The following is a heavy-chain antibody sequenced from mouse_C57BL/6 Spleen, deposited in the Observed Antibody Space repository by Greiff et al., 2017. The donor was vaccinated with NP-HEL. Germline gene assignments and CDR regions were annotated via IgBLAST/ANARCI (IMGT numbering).Heavy chain of an antibody. CDR1: GYTFTSYW. J-gene: IGHJ3*01. Sequence: VQLQQPGAELVMPGASVKLSCKASGYTFTSYWMHWVKQRPGQGLEWIGEIDPSDSYTNYNQKFKGKSTLTVDKSSSTAYMQRSSLTSEDSAVYYCARSDSSGYLFAYWGQGTLVTVSA. D-gene: IGHD3-2*02. CDR3: ARSDSSGYLFAY. V-gene: IGHV1-69*01. CDR2: IDPSDSYT.